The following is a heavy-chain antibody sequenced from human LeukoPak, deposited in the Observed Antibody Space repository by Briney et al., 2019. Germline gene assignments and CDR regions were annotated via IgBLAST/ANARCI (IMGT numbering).Heavy chain of an antibody. V-gene: IGHV3-7*01. J-gene: IGHJ4*02. Sequence: GGSLRLSCAASGFTFSSYWMSWVRQAPGKGLEWVANIKKDGSEKYYVDSVKGRFTISRDNAKKSLYLQMNSLRAEDTAVYYCARDQGQQHDLDYWGQGTLVTVSS. CDR2: IKKDGSEK. CDR3: ARDQGQQHDLDY. CDR1: GFTFSSYW. D-gene: IGHD3-3*01.